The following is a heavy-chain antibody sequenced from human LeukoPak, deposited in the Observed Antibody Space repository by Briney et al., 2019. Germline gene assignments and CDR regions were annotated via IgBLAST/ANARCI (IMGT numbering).Heavy chain of an antibody. D-gene: IGHD1-7*01. CDR1: RDTPTTVG. V-gene: IGHV1-18*01. Sequence: ASPTLSRDTPTTVGISTVRQAPGPRLKCLGWISVSNGNQNYAQKFRDRVTLSTDTSTGTAYLDVRSLTSDDTAVYYCARDHSNWNYAPDFWGQGTLVIVSS. CDR2: ISVSNGNQ. J-gene: IGHJ4*02. CDR3: ARDHSNWNYAPDF.